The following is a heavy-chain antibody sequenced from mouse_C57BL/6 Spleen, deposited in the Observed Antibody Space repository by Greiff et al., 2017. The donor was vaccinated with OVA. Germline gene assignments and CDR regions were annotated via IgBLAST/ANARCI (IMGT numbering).Heavy chain of an antibody. CDR3: ARVYYYGSSSFDY. D-gene: IGHD1-1*01. CDR2: IYPSDSET. CDR1: GYTFTSYW. Sequence: QVQLQQSGAELVRPGSSVKLSCKASGYTFTSYWMDWVKQRPGQGLEWIGNIYPSDSETHYNQKFKDKATLTVDKSSSTAYMQLSSLTSEDSAVYYCARVYYYGSSSFDYWGQGTTLTVSS. J-gene: IGHJ2*01. V-gene: IGHV1-61*01.